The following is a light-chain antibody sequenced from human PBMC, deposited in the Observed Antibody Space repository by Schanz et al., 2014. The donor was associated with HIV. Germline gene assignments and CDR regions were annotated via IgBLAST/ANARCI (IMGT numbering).Light chain of an antibody. CDR2: DVT. V-gene: IGLV2-14*03. CDR1: SSDVGGYNY. Sequence: QSVLTQPASVSGSPGQSITISCTGTSSDVGGYNYVSWYQQHPGIAPKLMIYDVTTRPSGVSNRFSGSKSGNTASLTISGLQAEDEAYYYCQCYDSSLRDVVFGGGTKLTVL. CDR3: QCYDSSLRDVV. J-gene: IGLJ3*02.